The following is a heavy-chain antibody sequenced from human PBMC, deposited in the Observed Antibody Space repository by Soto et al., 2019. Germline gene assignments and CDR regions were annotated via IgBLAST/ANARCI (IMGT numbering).Heavy chain of an antibody. Sequence: QVQLVQSGAEVKKPGASVKVSFKASGYTFARYAISWVRQAPGQGLEWMGWISAYNGNTNYAHKLQGRVTMTTDTSTSTADMELRSLRSDDTAVYYCARDSPPPREWGQGTLVTVSS. CDR1: GYTFARYA. J-gene: IGHJ4*02. CDR2: ISAYNGNT. CDR3: ARDSPPPRE. V-gene: IGHV1-18*01.